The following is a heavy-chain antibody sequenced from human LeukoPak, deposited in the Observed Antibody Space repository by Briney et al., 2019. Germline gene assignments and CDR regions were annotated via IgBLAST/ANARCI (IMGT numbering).Heavy chain of an antibody. V-gene: IGHV4-61*08. Sequence: SETLSLTCTVSGGSVSSGGYYWSWIRQPPGKGLEFIGYIHYSGSTNYNPSLKSRVTISVDTSKNQFSLKLSSVTAADTAVYYCARGSTLYYDILTGYYTPGPFDIWGQGTMFTVSS. CDR3: ARGSTLYYDILTGYYTPGPFDI. CDR2: IHYSGST. D-gene: IGHD3-9*01. J-gene: IGHJ3*02. CDR1: GGSVSSGGYY.